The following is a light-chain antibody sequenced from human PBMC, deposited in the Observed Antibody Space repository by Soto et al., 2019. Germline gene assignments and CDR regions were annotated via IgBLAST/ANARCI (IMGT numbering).Light chain of an antibody. V-gene: IGKV1-5*03. Sequence: DIQMTQSPSTLSASVGDRVTITCRASESISTWLAWYQQKPGKAPKLLIYKASSLESGVPSRFSGSGSGTEFTLTISSLQPDDFATYYCQQYNSYSLTFGGGTKVEIK. CDR2: KAS. CDR3: QQYNSYSLT. CDR1: ESISTW. J-gene: IGKJ4*01.